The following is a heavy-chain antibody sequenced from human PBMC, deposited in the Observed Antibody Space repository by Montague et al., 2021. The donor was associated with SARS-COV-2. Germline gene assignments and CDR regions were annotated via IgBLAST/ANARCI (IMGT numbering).Heavy chain of an antibody. D-gene: IGHD2-21*01. CDR2: INEEGTST. CDR3: TGNPIVINYFDY. CDR1: GFNFRGYW. V-gene: IGHV3-74*01. J-gene: IGHJ4*02. Sequence: SLRLSCAASGFNFRGYWMHWVRQAPGKGLVWVSRINEEGTSTSYADSVKGRFTVSRDNAKNTVYLQMNSLRAEDTAVYYCTGNPIVINYFDYWGQGTLVTVSS.